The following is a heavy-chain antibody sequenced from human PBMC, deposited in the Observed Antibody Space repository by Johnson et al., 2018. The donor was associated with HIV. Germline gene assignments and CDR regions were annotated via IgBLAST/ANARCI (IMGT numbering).Heavy chain of an antibody. J-gene: IGHJ3*02. CDR2: IWYDGSTE. D-gene: IGHD6-25*01. CDR1: GFTFNRYA. CDR3: ASARDRSSGRDAFDI. V-gene: IGHV3-30*19. Sequence: QVQLVESGGGAVQPGTSLRLSCAASGFTFNRYAMHWVRQAPGKGLEWVSVIWYDGSTEYYADSVKGRFTISRDNSKNTLYLQMNSLRDEDTAVYYCASARDRSSGRDAFDIWGQGTMVTVSS.